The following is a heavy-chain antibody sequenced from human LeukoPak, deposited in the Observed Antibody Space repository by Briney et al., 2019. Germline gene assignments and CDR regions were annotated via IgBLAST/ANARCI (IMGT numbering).Heavy chain of an antibody. CDR1: GGPISSYY. CDR2: IYTSGST. Sequence: SETLSLTCTVSGGPISSYYWSWIPQPAGKGLEWIGRIYTSGSTNYNPSLKSRVTMSVDTSKNQFSLKLSSVTAADTAVYYCARDYDRSDHAEGIPRKASDNWGQGTMVTVSS. J-gene: IGHJ3*02. D-gene: IGHD3-22*01. CDR3: ARDYDRSDHAEGIPRKASDN. V-gene: IGHV4-4*07.